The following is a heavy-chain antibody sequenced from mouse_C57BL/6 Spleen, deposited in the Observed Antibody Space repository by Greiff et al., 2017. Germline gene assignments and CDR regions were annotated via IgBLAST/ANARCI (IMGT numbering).Heavy chain of an antibody. CDR2: ISDGGSYT. Sequence: EVHLVESGGGLVKPGGSLKLSCAASGFTFSSYAMSWVRQTPEKRLEWVATISDGGSYTYYPDNVKGRFTISRDNAKNNLYLQMSHLKSEDTAMYYCARDYSNYEAWFAYWGQGTLVTVSA. D-gene: IGHD2-5*01. V-gene: IGHV5-4*01. CDR3: ARDYSNYEAWFAY. CDR1: GFTFSSYA. J-gene: IGHJ3*01.